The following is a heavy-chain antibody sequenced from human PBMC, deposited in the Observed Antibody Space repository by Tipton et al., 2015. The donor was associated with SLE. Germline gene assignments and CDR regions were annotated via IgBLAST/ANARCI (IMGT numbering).Heavy chain of an antibody. V-gene: IGHV5-51*01. D-gene: IGHD3-10*01. J-gene: IGHJ4*02. Sequence: QSGPEVKKPGESLKISCKGSGYSFTSYWIGWVRQMPGKGLEWMGIIYPGDSDTRYSPSFQGQVTISADKSISTAYLQWSSLKASDTAMYYCARLRRAYGSGSDYFDYWGQGTLVTVSS. CDR1: GYSFTSYW. CDR2: IYPGDSDT. CDR3: ARLRRAYGSGSDYFDY.